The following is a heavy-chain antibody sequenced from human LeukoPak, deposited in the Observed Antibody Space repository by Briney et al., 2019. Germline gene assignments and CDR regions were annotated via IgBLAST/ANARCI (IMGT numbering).Heavy chain of an antibody. Sequence: PGGSLRLSCAASGFTFSNFWMSWVRQAPGKGLEWVATIRQDGSQKYYVDSVKGRFTISRDNAKNSLYLQMNSLRGEDTAVYYCAKDPNYYDSSGSDYWGQGTLVTVSS. V-gene: IGHV3-7*01. J-gene: IGHJ4*02. CDR1: GFTFSNFW. D-gene: IGHD3-22*01. CDR3: AKDPNYYDSSGSDY. CDR2: IRQDGSQK.